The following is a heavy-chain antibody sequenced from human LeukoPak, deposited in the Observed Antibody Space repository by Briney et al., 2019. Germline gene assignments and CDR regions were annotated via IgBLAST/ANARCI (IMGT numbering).Heavy chain of an antibody. D-gene: IGHD1-26*01. CDR2: ISSSSSYT. CDR3: ARESRGPQGGVGMDV. V-gene: IGHV3-21*01. Sequence: GGSLRLSCAASGFTFSSYSMNWVRQAPGKGLEWVSSISSSSSYTYYADSVKGRFTISRDNAKNSLYLQMNSLRAADTAVYYCARESRGPQGGVGMDVWGQGTTVTVSS. J-gene: IGHJ6*02. CDR1: GFTFSSYS.